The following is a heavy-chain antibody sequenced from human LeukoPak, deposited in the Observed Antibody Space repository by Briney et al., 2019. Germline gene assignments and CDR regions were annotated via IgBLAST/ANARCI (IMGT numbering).Heavy chain of an antibody. D-gene: IGHD1-20*01. CDR1: GNAFTSHY. V-gene: IGHV1-46*01. J-gene: IGHJ4*02. CDR2: IAPGGGII. Sequence: ASVRVSCKSSGNAFTSHYIHWVRQVPGQGLEWMGIIAPGGGIITNAQKFQDRVTMTRDTSTSTAYMELRSLRSDDTAVYYCASRGSISGKYDFDYWGQGTLVTVSS. CDR3: ASRGSISGKYDFDY.